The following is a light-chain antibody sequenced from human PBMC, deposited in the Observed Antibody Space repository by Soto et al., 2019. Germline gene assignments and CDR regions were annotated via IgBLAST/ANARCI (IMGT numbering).Light chain of an antibody. CDR2: EVT. Sequence: QSALTQPPSASGSPGQSVTISCTGTSSDVGNYNYVSWYQQHPGKAPRLIISEVTKRPPGVPHRFSGFKSGNTASLTVSGLQADDEAYYYCCSSAGVKTVWMFGGGTKVTVL. CDR1: SSDVGNYNY. V-gene: IGLV2-8*01. J-gene: IGLJ3*02. CDR3: CSSAGVKTVWM.